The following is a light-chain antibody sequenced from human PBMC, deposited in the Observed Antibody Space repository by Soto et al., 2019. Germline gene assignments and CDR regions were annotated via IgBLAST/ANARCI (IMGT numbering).Light chain of an antibody. Sequence: QSLLTQPASVSGSPGQSITISCSGTSSDIGSYDHVAWYQQFPGKSPKLIIYAVSDRPSGVSDRFSGSKSGISASLTISGLQTGDEADYYCISYTDRQSYLFGTGTKVTVL. CDR2: AVS. CDR1: SSDIGSYDH. V-gene: IGLV2-14*03. J-gene: IGLJ1*01. CDR3: ISYTDRQSYL.